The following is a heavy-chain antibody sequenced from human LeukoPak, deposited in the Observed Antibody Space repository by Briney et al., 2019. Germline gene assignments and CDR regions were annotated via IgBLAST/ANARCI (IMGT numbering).Heavy chain of an antibody. CDR2: IKHDGSEK. Sequence: HPGGSLRLSCAASGFTFTDYWMSWVRQAPGKGLEGVASIKHDGSEKYYVDSVRGRFTISRDNTMNSLYLQMSSLRAEDTAVYYCATDRGWRTSGYYLYYFEYWGQGTLVTYSS. J-gene: IGHJ4*02. D-gene: IGHD3-3*01. V-gene: IGHV3-7*01. CDR1: GFTFTDYW. CDR3: ATDRGWRTSGYYLYYFEY.